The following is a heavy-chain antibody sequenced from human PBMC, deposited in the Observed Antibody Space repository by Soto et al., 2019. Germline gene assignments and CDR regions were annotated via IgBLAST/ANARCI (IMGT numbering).Heavy chain of an antibody. CDR2: ISAGGNLI. CDR3: AKRQGIGAAAKNFDF. J-gene: IGHJ4*02. V-gene: IGHV3-23*01. CDR1: VFIFSNHA. Sequence: PWGSLRLSCAASVFIFSNHAMSWFRQVPGKGLEWVSGISAGGNLIYYADSVRGRFTMSRDNSKNMLYLQMNSLRAEDTAVYFCAKRQGIGAAAKNFDFWGQGARVTVSS. D-gene: IGHD6-13*01.